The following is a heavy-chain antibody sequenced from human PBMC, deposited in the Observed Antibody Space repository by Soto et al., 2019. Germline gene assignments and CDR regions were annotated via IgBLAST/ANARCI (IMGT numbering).Heavy chain of an antibody. Sequence: SETLSLTCAVYGGSFSGYYWSWIRQPPGKGLEWIGEINHSGSTNYNPSLKSRVTISVDTSKNQFSLKLSSVTAADRAVYYCASAHQSSSWLFDYWGQGTLVTVSS. CDR3: ASAHQSSSWLFDY. D-gene: IGHD6-13*01. CDR1: GGSFSGYY. J-gene: IGHJ4*02. CDR2: INHSGST. V-gene: IGHV4-34*01.